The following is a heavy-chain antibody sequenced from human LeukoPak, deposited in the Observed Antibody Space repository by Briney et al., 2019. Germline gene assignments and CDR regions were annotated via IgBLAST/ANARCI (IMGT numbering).Heavy chain of an antibody. CDR1: GGSVSSGSYY. V-gene: IGHV4-61*01. CDR2: IYYSGST. CDR3: ARDLRYCSGGSCYFAFDI. D-gene: IGHD2-15*01. J-gene: IGHJ3*02. Sequence: PSETLSLTCTVSGGSVSSGSYYWSWIRQPPGKGLVWIGYIYYSGSTNYNPSLKSRVTISVDTSKNQFSLKLSSVTAADTAVYYCARDLRYCSGGSCYFAFDIWGQGTMVTVSS.